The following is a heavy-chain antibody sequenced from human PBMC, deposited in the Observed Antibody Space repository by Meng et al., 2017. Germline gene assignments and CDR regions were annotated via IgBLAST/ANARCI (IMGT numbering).Heavy chain of an antibody. CDR1: GGSISSGSYY. CDR3: ARDQVAVAGKKGYYYYGMDV. V-gene: IGHV4-61*02. CDR2: IYTSGST. J-gene: IGHJ6*02. Sequence: SETLSLTCTVSGGSISSGSYYWSWIRQPAGKGLEWIGRIYTSGSTNYNPSLKSRVTISVDTSKNQFSLKLSSVTAADTAVYYCARDQVAVAGKKGYYYYGMDVWGQGTTVTVSS. D-gene: IGHD6-19*01.